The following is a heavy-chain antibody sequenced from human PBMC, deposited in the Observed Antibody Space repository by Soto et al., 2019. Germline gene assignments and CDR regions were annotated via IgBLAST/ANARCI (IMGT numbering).Heavy chain of an antibody. J-gene: IGHJ4*02. Sequence: EVQLVESGGGLVQPGGSLRLSCAASGFTFSRHWMHWVRQAPGKGLEWVSRVNGDGYTTTYTDSVKGRFTISRDNAKNTVYLQVSSLRVGDPAVYYCGRVRQRVGALLGYWGQGIRVTVSS. V-gene: IGHV3-74*01. CDR3: GRVRQRVGALLGY. CDR2: VNGDGYTT. CDR1: GFTFSRHW. D-gene: IGHD1-26*01.